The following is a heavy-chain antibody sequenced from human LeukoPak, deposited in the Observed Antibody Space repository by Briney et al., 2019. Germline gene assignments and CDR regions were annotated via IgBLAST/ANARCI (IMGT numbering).Heavy chain of an antibody. V-gene: IGHV4-4*02. D-gene: IGHD6-13*01. CDR3: ARGAQLAPNGVGFDY. CDR2: VYHIGST. CDR1: GGSISSGHW. Sequence: TSGTLSLTCAVSGGSISSGHWWSWVRQPPGKGLEWIGEVYHIGSTNYNPSLKSRVTTSVDKSKNQFSLKLSSVTAADTAVYYCARGAQLAPNGVGFDYWGQGTLVTVSS. J-gene: IGHJ4*02.